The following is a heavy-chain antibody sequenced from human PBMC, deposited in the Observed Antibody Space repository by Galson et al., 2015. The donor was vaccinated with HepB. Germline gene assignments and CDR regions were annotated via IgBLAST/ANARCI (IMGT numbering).Heavy chain of an antibody. V-gene: IGHV1-18*01. J-gene: IGHJ6*02. D-gene: IGHD5-18*01. Sequence: SVKVSCKASGYTFTSYGISWVRQAPGQGLEWMGWISAYNGNTNYAQKLQGRVTMTTDTSTSTAYMELRSLRSDDTAVYYCARERKKFGYGYGGGYGMDVWGQGTTVTVSS. CDR1: GYTFTSYG. CDR2: ISAYNGNT. CDR3: ARERKKFGYGYGGGYGMDV.